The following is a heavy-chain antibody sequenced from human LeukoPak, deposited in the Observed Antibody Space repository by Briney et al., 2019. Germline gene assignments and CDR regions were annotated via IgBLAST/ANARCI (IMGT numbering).Heavy chain of an antibody. CDR3: AKGYSSGWPYYFDY. Sequence: GGSLRLSCAASGFTFSNYLMSWVRQAPGKGLEWVSAISGSGGNTYYADSVEGRFTISRDNSKNTLYLQMNSLRAEDTAVYSCAKGYSSGWPYYFDYWGQGTLVTVSS. V-gene: IGHV3-23*01. CDR1: GFTFSNYL. J-gene: IGHJ4*02. D-gene: IGHD6-19*01. CDR2: ISGSGGNT.